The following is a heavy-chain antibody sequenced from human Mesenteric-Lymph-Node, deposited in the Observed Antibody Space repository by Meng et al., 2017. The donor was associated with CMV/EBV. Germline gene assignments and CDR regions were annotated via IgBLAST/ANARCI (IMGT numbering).Heavy chain of an antibody. CDR1: GFTFNNYA. V-gene: IGHV3-23*01. Sequence: GGSLRLSCAASGFTFNNYAMTWVRKPPGKGLEWVSAISGSGGSTYYADSVKGRFTISRDNSKNTLYLQMNSLRAEDTAVYYCAKDLRTDGSYDAFPFDYWGQGTLVTVSS. CDR3: AKDLRTDGSYDAFPFDY. J-gene: IGHJ4*02. D-gene: IGHD1-26*01. CDR2: ISGSGGST.